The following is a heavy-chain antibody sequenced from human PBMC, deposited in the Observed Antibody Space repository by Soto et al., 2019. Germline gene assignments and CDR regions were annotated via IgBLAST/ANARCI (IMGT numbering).Heavy chain of an antibody. Sequence: GESLKISCKGSGYSFTSYWIGWVRQMPGKGLEWMGIIYPSYSDIRYRPSFQGQVTISVDKSISTAYLQWSSLKASDTATYYCARQDYSNYRGGMDVWGQGTTVTVSS. V-gene: IGHV5-51*01. D-gene: IGHD2-2*01. CDR3: ARQDYSNYRGGMDV. J-gene: IGHJ6*02. CDR2: IYPSYSDI. CDR1: GYSFTSYW.